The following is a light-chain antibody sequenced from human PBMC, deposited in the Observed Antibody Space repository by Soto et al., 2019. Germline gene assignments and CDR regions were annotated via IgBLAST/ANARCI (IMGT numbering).Light chain of an antibody. CDR2: SNN. J-gene: IGLJ1*01. Sequence: LTQPPSASGTPGQRVTISCSGRSANIGNNYVCWYQQLPGTAPKLLIYSNNQRPSGVPDRFSGSKSGTSASLAISGLRSEDEADYYCVSWDDSLSGLVFGTGTKVTVL. CDR3: VSWDDSLSGLV. V-gene: IGLV1-47*02. CDR1: SANIGNNY.